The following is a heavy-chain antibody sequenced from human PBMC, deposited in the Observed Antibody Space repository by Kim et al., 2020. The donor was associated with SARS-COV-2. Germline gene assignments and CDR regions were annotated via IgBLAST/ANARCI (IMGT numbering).Heavy chain of an antibody. Sequence: ASVKVSCKASGYTFTSYAMNWVRQAPGQGLEWMGWINTNTGNPTYAQGFTGRFVFSLDTSVSTAYLQISSLKAEDTAVYYCARDFSARAAPLRYFDWLPQTDDAFDIWGQGTMVTVAS. CDR1: GYTFTSYA. CDR3: ARDFSARAAPLRYFDWLPQTDDAFDI. J-gene: IGHJ3*02. V-gene: IGHV7-4-1*02. CDR2: INTNTGNP. D-gene: IGHD3-9*01.